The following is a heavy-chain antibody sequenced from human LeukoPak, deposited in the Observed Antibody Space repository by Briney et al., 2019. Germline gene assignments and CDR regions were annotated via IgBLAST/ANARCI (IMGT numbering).Heavy chain of an antibody. CDR3: TRDPPAVLLGTYG. CDR1: GFIFSSYA. V-gene: IGHV3-23*01. D-gene: IGHD2/OR15-2a*01. J-gene: IGHJ4*02. CDR2: ISGSGGST. Sequence: GGSLRLSCVASGFIFSSYAMSWVRQAPGKGLQWVSAISGSGGSTFYADSVKGRFTISRDKSNNMAYLQMNNLRVEDTAMYYCTRDPPAVLLGTYGWGQGALVTVSS.